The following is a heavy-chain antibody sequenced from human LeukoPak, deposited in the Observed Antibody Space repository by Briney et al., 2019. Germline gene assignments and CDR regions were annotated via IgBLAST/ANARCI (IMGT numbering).Heavy chain of an antibody. J-gene: IGHJ3*02. V-gene: IGHV4-59*01. D-gene: IGHD3-3*01. Sequence: SETLSLTCTVSGGSISSYYWSWIRQPPGKGLEWIGYIYYSGSTNYNPSLKSRVTISVDTSKNQFSLKLSSVTAADTAVYYCARNGGITIFGVVIPDAFDIWGQGTMVTVSS. CDR2: IYYSGST. CDR3: ARNGGITIFGVVIPDAFDI. CDR1: GGSISSYY.